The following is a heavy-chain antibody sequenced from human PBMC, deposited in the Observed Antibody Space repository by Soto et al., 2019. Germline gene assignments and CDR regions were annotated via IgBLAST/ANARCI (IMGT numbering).Heavy chain of an antibody. J-gene: IGHJ4*02. CDR1: GGSFSGYY. CDR3: VRNHGWWLPQD. Sequence: PSETLSLTCAVYGGSFSGYYWIWIRQPPGKGLEWIGEISHSGSTNYNPSLKSRVTIATDTSKSQFSLNLSSVTAADTAAYYCVRNHGWWLPQDWGQGILVTVSS. V-gene: IGHV4-34*01. CDR2: ISHSGST. D-gene: IGHD2-15*01.